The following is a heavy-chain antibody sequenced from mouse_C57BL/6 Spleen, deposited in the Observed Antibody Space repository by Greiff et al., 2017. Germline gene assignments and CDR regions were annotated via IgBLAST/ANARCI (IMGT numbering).Heavy chain of an antibody. CDR3: ARQGDYDYAMVD. Sequence: DVQLVESGGDLVKPGGSLKLSCAASGFTFSSYGMSWVRQTPDKRLEWVATISSGGSYTYYPDSVKGRFTISRDNAKNTLYLQMSSLKSEDTAMYYCARQGDYDYAMVDWGQGTSVTVSS. CDR1: GFTFSSYG. D-gene: IGHD2-4*01. J-gene: IGHJ4*01. V-gene: IGHV5-6*01. CDR2: ISSGGSYT.